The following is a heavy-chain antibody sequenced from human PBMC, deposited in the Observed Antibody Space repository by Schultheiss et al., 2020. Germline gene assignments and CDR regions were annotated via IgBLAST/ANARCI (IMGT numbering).Heavy chain of an antibody. CDR3: ARHMGTAFDY. CDR1: GYSFTSYW. D-gene: IGHD1-7*01. J-gene: IGHJ4*02. Sequence: GESLKIACKGSGYSFTSYWIGWVRQMPGKGLEWMGIIYPGDSDTKYSPSFQGQVTISADKSVSTTYLQWSSLKASDTAMYYCARHMGTAFDYWGQGTLVTVSS. V-gene: IGHV5-51*01. CDR2: IYPGDSDT.